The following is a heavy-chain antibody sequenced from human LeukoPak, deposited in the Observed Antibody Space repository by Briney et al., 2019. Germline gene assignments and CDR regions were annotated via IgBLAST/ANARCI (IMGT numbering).Heavy chain of an antibody. J-gene: IGHJ4*02. Sequence: GGSLRLSCAASGFTFSSYGMHWVRQAPGKGLEWVAFIRYDGSNKYYADSVKGRFTISRDNSKNTLYLQMNSLRAEDAAVYYCAKGAEYYYDSSGYSDLGYWGQGTLVTVSS. V-gene: IGHV3-30*02. D-gene: IGHD3-22*01. CDR1: GFTFSSYG. CDR3: AKGAEYYYDSSGYSDLGY. CDR2: IRYDGSNK.